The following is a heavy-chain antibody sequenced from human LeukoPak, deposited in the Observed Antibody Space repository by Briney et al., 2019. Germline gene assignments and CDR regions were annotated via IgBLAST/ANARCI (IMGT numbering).Heavy chain of an antibody. Sequence: GGSLRLSCTASGFTFGDYAMSWVRQAPGKGLEWVGFIRSKAYGGTTEYAASVKGRFTISRDDSKSIAYLQMNSLKTGDTAVYYCTRGPDYYYYYGMDVWGKGTTVTVSS. V-gene: IGHV3-49*04. CDR1: GFTFGDYA. J-gene: IGHJ6*04. CDR3: TRGPDYYYYYGMDV. CDR2: IRSKAYGGTT.